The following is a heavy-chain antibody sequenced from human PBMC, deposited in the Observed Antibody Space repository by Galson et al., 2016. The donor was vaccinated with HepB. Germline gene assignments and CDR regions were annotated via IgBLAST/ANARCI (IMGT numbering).Heavy chain of an antibody. CDR1: GFTFDDYG. CDR2: INWKSTIV. J-gene: IGHJ4*02. D-gene: IGHD5-12*01. Sequence: SLRLSCAASGFTFDDYGMQWVRQAPGKGLEWVSGINWKSTIVGYADSVKGRFTISRDNSKGTLYLQMNYLGVDDTAVYFCGRLEATSWGAWEYFDRWGQGTQVTVSS. CDR3: GRLEATSWGAWEYFDR. V-gene: IGHV3-9*01.